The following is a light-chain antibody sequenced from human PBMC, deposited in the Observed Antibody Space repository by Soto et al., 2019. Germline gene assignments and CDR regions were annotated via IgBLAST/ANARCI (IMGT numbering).Light chain of an antibody. V-gene: IGKV1-5*03. CDR3: QQYNSYPWT. Sequence: DIQMTQSPSTLSASVGDRVTITCRASQSISSWLAWYQQKPGKAPKLLIYKASSLESGVPSRVSGSGSGTEFNLTISNLQPDDFATYYCQQYNSYPWTFGQGTKVEIK. CDR2: KAS. CDR1: QSISSW. J-gene: IGKJ1*01.